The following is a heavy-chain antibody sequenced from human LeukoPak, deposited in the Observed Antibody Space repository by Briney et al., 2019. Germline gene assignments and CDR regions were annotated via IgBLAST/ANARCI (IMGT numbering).Heavy chain of an antibody. CDR1: GYNFTSYW. CDR3: ARLRSSWYGTYFDY. D-gene: IGHD6-13*01. CDR2: IDPSDSYT. Sequence: GESLKISCQGSGYNFTSYWISWVRQMPGKGLGWMGRIDPSDSYTNYSPSFQGHVTISADKSISTAYLQWSSLKASDTAMYYCARLRSSWYGTYFDYWGQGTLVTVSS. V-gene: IGHV5-10-1*01. J-gene: IGHJ4*02.